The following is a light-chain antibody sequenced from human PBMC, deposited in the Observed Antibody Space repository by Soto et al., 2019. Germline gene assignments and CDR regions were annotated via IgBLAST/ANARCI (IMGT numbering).Light chain of an antibody. CDR3: QQYYSYPIFT. CDR1: QGISSY. CDR2: AAS. J-gene: IGKJ3*01. V-gene: IGKV1-8*01. Sequence: AIRMTQSPSSLSASTGDRVTITCRASQGISSYLAWYQQKPGKAPKLLIYAASTLKSGVPSRFRGSGSGTDFTLTISCLQSEDFATYYCQQYYSYPIFTCGPGTKVDIK.